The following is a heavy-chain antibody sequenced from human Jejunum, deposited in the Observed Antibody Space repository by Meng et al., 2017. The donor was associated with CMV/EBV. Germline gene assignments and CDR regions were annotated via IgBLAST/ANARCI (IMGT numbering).Heavy chain of an antibody. V-gene: IGHV1-69*04. CDR3: ARVTTFYYGLDV. J-gene: IGHJ6*02. D-gene: IGHD1-1*01. CDR2: IIPILGAT. Sequence: KASGVPLDTSGISWVHPAPGQGLDWMGKIIPILGATDYAQKFQGRVSITADKSTSTVFMELSSLRSEDTAIYYCARVTTFYYGLDVWGQGTTVTVSS. CDR1: GVPLDTSG.